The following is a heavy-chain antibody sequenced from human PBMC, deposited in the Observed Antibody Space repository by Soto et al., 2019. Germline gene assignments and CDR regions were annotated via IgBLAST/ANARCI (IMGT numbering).Heavy chain of an antibody. J-gene: IGHJ3*02. CDR2: FFFVGSII. CDR1: GFTFSSYG. V-gene: IGHV3-30*02. CDR3: AKADQRSRGLSAFDI. Sequence: GESLKISCAASGFTFSSYGMHWVRQAPGKGLEWVAFFFFVGSIIYFADSVKGRFTISREISNNTLFLKMNSLRAEDTAFYYCAKADQRSRGLSAFDIWGQGTMVTVSS. D-gene: IGHD2-2*01.